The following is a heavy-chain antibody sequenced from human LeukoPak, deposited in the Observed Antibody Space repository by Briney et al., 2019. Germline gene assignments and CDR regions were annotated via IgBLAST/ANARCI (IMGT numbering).Heavy chain of an antibody. D-gene: IGHD1-26*01. J-gene: IGHJ4*02. V-gene: IGHV4-39*01. Sequence: PSETLSLTCTVSGGSISSSTYYWGWIRQPPGKGLEWIGSIYYSGSTYYNPSLKSRVTISVDTSKNQFSLKLSSVTAADTAVYYCARTGYLGIDYWGQGTLVTVSS. CDR1: GGSISSSTYY. CDR2: IYYSGST. CDR3: ARTGYLGIDY.